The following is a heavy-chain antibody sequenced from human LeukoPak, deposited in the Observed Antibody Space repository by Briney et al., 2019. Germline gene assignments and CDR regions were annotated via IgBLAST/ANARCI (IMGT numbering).Heavy chain of an antibody. J-gene: IGHJ6*02. V-gene: IGHV1-69*01. CDR3: ARAQSARYYDSSGYPRWYYGMDV. Sequence: SVKVSCKASGGTFSCYAISWVRQAPGQGLEWMGGIIPIFGTANYAQKFQGRVTITADESTGTAYMELSSLRSEYTAVYYCARAQSARYYDSSGYPRWYYGMDVWGQGTTVTVSS. CDR1: GGTFSCYA. D-gene: IGHD3-22*01. CDR2: IIPIFGTA.